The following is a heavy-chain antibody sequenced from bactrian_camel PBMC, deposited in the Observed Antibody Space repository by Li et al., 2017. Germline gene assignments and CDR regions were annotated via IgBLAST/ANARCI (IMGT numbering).Heavy chain of an antibody. D-gene: IGHD4*01. Sequence: QLVESGGGLVQPGGSLRLSCAASGYTSMRYCMGWFRQAPGKKREGVAVINSVGRTSYADSVRGRFTISQDNAKNTLHLQMNTLKPEDTAMYYCAASNSDYPLGCPRRKYEYHYWGQGTQVTVS. V-gene: IGHV3S26*01. CDR1: GYTSMRYC. J-gene: IGHJ4*01. CDR2: INSVGRT. CDR3: AASNSDYPLGCPRRKYEYHY.